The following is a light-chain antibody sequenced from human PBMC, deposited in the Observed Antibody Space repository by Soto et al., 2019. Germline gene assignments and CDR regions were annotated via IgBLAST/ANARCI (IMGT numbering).Light chain of an antibody. CDR2: DAS. CDR3: QQRRNWPLT. Sequence: EIVLTQSPATLSLSPGEGATLSCRASQSISSYLAWYQQKPGQAPRLLIYDASNRATGIPGRSSGSGSGTDFTLTISSLEPEDFAVYYCQQRRNWPLTFGGGTKVEIK. CDR1: QSISSY. J-gene: IGKJ4*01. V-gene: IGKV3-11*01.